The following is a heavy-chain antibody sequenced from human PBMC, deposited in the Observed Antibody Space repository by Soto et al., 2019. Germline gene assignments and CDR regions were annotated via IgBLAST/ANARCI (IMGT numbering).Heavy chain of an antibody. Sequence: PSETLSLTCAVSGGSISSGGYSWSWIRQPPGKGLEWIGYIYHSGSTYYNPSLKSRVTISVDRSKNQFSLKLSSVTAADTAVYYCAREDMTTVTSGSFDIWGHGTMVTVSS. CDR1: GGSISSGGYS. D-gene: IGHD4-17*01. CDR3: AREDMTTVTSGSFDI. V-gene: IGHV4-30-2*01. CDR2: IYHSGST. J-gene: IGHJ3*02.